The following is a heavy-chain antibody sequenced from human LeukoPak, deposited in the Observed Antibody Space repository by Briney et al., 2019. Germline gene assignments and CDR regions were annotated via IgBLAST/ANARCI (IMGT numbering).Heavy chain of an antibody. CDR2: IRYDGSNK. CDR1: GFTFSSYA. J-gene: IGHJ4*02. D-gene: IGHD3-9*01. Sequence: GGSLRLSCAASGFTFSSYAMSWVRQAPGKGLEWVAFIRYDGSNKYYADSVKGRFTISRDNSKNTLYLQMNSLRAEDTAVYYCAKDGYYDILTGYAPGYWGQGTLVTVSS. CDR3: AKDGYYDILTGYAPGY. V-gene: IGHV3-30*02.